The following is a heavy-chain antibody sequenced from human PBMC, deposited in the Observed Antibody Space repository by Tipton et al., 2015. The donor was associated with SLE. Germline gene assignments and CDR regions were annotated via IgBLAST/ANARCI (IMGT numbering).Heavy chain of an antibody. CDR2: ISSRDYM. CDR1: GFTFSSYS. Sequence: SLRLSCAASGFTFSSYSMNWVRQAPGKGLEWVSSISSRDYMSYADSVKGRFTISRDNAKNSLFLQMNSLRVEDTAIYYCARQKIRFSGNFSAFGGWGQGTLVTVSS. D-gene: IGHD3-10*01. CDR3: ARQKIRFSGNFSAFGG. V-gene: IGHV3-21*01. J-gene: IGHJ4*02.